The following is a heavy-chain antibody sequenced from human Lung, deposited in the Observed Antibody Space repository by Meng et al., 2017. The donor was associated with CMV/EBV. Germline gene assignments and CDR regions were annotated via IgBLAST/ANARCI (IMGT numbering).Heavy chain of an antibody. CDR3: ARDGQAGAKGFDH. J-gene: IGHJ4*02. CDR1: GFTFSTYA. Sequence: GESLKISCAASGFTFSTYAMHWVRQAPGKGLEWVAVISYDGTNKYYVDSVKGRFSISRDNSKNTLYLQMNSLRPEDTSVFYCARDGQAGAKGFDHWGQGTXVTVSS. CDR2: ISYDGTNK. V-gene: IGHV3-30*04. D-gene: IGHD6-25*01.